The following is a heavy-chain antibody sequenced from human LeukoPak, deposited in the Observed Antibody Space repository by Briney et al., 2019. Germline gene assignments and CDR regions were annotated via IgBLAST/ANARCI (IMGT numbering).Heavy chain of an antibody. Sequence: GESLQISCKGSGYCFTSYWIGWVRQMPGKGLEWMGIIYPGDSDTRYSPSSEGHVTISADKSISTAYLQWSSLKASDTAMYYCARGGRLSSDGSWTWFDPGGQGTLVTVSS. D-gene: IGHD2-15*01. CDR1: GYCFTSYW. V-gene: IGHV5-51*01. CDR3: ARGGRLSSDGSWTWFDP. CDR2: IYPGDSDT. J-gene: IGHJ5*02.